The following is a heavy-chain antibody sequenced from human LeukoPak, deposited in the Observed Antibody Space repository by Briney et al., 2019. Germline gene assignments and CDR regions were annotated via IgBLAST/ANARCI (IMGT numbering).Heavy chain of an antibody. J-gene: IGHJ4*02. D-gene: IGHD3-22*01. V-gene: IGHV1-2*02. CDR1: GYTFTGYY. CDR2: INPNSGGT. Sequence: GASVKVSCKASGYTFTGYYMHWVRQAPGQGLEWMGWINPNSGGTNYAQKFQGRVTMTRDTSISTAYMELSRLRSDDTAVYYCARQTSYDSSGYTRAFDYWGQGTLVTVSS. CDR3: ARQTSYDSSGYTRAFDY.